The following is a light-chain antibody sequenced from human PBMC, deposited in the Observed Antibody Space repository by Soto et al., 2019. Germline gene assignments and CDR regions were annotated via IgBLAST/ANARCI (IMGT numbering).Light chain of an antibody. CDR3: QQRSNWPPA. J-gene: IGKJ1*01. V-gene: IGKV3-11*01. CDR2: DAS. Sequence: DIVLTQSPATLSFSPGERATLSCRASQPISSYLAWYQHKPGQAPRLLIADASDRATGIPARFSGSGSGTDFTLTISSLEHEDIAVYDCQQRSNWPPAFGQATKVEIK. CDR1: QPISSY.